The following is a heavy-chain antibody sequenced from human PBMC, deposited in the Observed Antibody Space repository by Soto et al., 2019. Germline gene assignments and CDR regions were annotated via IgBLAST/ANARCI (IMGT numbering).Heavy chain of an antibody. V-gene: IGHV1-18*01. CDR3: ARGTYVDVVPYY. CDR1: GYTFTTYG. CDR2: ITAYNGNT. Sequence: QVQLVQSGAEVKKPGASVEVSCKASGYTFTTYGISWVRQAPGQGLEWMGWITAYNGNTNYAQNLQGRVTMTTDTSTNTAYMELRSLRSDDTAVYYCARGTYVDVVPYYWGQGTLVTVSS. J-gene: IGHJ4*02. D-gene: IGHD5-12*01.